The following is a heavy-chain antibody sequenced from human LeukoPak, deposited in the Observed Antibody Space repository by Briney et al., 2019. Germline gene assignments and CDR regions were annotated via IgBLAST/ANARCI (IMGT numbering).Heavy chain of an antibody. CDR2: INHSGST. Sequence: SETLSLTCAVYGGSFSGYYWSWIRQPPGKGLEWIGEINHSGSTNYNPSLKSRVTISVDTSKNQFSLKLSSVTAADTAVYYCAGKYYYDSSGYYYGDYWGQGTLVTVSS. CDR3: AGKYYYDSSGYYYGDY. D-gene: IGHD3-22*01. CDR1: GGSFSGYY. V-gene: IGHV4-34*01. J-gene: IGHJ4*02.